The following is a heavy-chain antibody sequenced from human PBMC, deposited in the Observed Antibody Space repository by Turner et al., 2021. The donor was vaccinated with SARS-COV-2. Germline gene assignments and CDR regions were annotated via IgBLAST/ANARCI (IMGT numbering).Heavy chain of an antibody. Sequence: EVQLVGSGGGVVKTGASLRLPCAASGFTFSNAWMSWVRQAPGKGLEWVGRIKSKTEGGTTDYAAPVKGRFTISRDDSKNTLYLQMNSLKNEDTAVYYCTTLTALDVWGQGTTVTVSS. J-gene: IGHJ6*02. V-gene: IGHV3-15*01. CDR1: GFTFSNAW. CDR3: TTLTALDV. CDR2: IKSKTEGGTT.